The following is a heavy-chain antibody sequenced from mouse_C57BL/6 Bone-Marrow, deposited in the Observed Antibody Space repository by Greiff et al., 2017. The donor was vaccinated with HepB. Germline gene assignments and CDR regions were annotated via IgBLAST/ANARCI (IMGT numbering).Heavy chain of an antibody. CDR1: GYSFTDYN. CDR2: INPNYGTT. J-gene: IGHJ1*03. Sequence: EVKLQESGPELVKPGASVKISCKASGYSFTDYNMNWVKQSNGKSLEWIGVINPNYGTTSYNQKFKGKATLTVDQSSSTAYMQLNSLTSEDSAVYYCAREDPITTVVAHWYFDVWGTGTTVTVSS. V-gene: IGHV1-39*01. D-gene: IGHD1-1*01. CDR3: AREDPITTVVAHWYFDV.